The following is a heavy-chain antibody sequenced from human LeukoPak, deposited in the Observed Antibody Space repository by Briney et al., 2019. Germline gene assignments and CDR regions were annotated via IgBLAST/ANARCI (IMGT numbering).Heavy chain of an antibody. D-gene: IGHD2-8*02. J-gene: IGHJ4*02. CDR3: ARDTGGWLSNSYYFDY. Sequence: SVKVSCKASGYTFTSYGISWVREAPAQGLEWMGGIIPIFGTANYAQKFRGRVTITADESTSTAYMELSSLRSEDTAVYYCARDTGGWLSNSYYFDYWGQGTLVTVSS. CDR1: GYTFTSYG. V-gene: IGHV1-69*13. CDR2: IIPIFGTA.